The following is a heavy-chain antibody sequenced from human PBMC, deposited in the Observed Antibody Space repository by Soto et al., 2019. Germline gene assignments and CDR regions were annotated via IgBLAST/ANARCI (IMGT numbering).Heavy chain of an antibody. Sequence: PGGSLRLSCAASGFTFSSYWMHWVRQAPGKGLVWVSRINSDGSSTSYADSVKSRFTISRDNAKNTLYLQMNSLRAEDTAVYYCARDVFWSGPESKYYYYYGMDVWGQGTTVTVSS. D-gene: IGHD3-3*01. CDR2: INSDGSST. V-gene: IGHV3-74*01. CDR3: ARDVFWSGPESKYYYYYGMDV. J-gene: IGHJ6*02. CDR1: GFTFSSYW.